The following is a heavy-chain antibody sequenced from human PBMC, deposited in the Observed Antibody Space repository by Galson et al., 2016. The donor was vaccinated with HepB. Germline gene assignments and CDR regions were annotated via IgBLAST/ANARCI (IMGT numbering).Heavy chain of an antibody. Sequence: SLRLSCAASGFTFRSYWMNWVRQAPGKGLEWVANIKPDGSGKYYADSVKGRFTISRDNAKNSLYLQMNSLRAEDTAVYYCARGDIVGAIFDYWGQGTLVTVSS. CDR3: ARGDIVGAIFDY. CDR2: IKPDGSGK. V-gene: IGHV3-7*02. CDR1: GFTFRSYW. D-gene: IGHD1-26*01. J-gene: IGHJ4*02.